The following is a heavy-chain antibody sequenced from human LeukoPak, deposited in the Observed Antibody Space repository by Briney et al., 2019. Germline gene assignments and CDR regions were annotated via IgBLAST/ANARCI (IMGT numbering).Heavy chain of an antibody. CDR1: GFTLSIYS. J-gene: IGHJ4*02. CDR3: ANRDH. D-gene: IGHD1-14*01. Sequence: PGGSLRLSCAASGFTLSIYSIHWVRQAPGKGLEFVSVISSNGNSTYYANSVKGRFTISRDNSKNTVYLQVGSLRVEDMGVYYCANRDHWGQGTLVTVSS. CDR2: ISSNGNST. V-gene: IGHV3-64*01.